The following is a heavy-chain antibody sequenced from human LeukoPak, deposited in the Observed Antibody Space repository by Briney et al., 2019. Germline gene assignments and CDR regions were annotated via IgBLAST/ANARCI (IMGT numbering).Heavy chain of an antibody. J-gene: IGHJ4*02. Sequence: PGGSLRLSCAASGFTFSSYGMHWVRQAPGKGLEWVAVISYDGSTKYYADSVKGRFTISRDNAKNTVYLQMNSLRDEDTAVYYCAKDYYGSLEYWGQGTLVTVSS. CDR2: ISYDGSTK. CDR3: AKDYYGSLEY. CDR1: GFTFSSYG. D-gene: IGHD3-10*01. V-gene: IGHV3-30*18.